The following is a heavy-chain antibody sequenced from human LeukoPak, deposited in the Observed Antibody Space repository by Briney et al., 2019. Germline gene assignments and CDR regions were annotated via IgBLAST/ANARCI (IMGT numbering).Heavy chain of an antibody. CDR1: GYTFTSYY. D-gene: IGHD2-21*01. CDR2: INPSGGST. J-gene: IGHJ4*02. CDR3: ARAYSFGEGSPGFPGY. Sequence: ASVKVSCKASGYTFTSYYMHWVRQAPGQGLEWMGIINPSGGSTSYAQKFQGRVTMTRDTSTSTVYMELSSLTSEDTAVYYCARAYSFGEGSPGFPGYWGQGTLVTVSS. V-gene: IGHV1-46*01.